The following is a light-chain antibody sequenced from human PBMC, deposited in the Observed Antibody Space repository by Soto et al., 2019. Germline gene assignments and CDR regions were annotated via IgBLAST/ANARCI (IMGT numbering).Light chain of an antibody. CDR2: GPS. CDR1: QNINSN. J-gene: IGKJ5*01. CDR3: QQYHNWPPIT. Sequence: EIVMTQYPATLSVAPGERVTLSCRASQNINSNLAWYQQKPGQPPRLVIYGPSTRATGIPARFSGSGSGTEFTLTIGSLQSEDFAVYYCQQYHNWPPITFGQGRRLEI. V-gene: IGKV3-15*01.